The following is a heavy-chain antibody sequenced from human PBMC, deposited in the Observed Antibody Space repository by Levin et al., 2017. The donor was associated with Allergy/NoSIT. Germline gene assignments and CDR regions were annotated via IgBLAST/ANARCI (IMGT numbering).Heavy chain of an antibody. CDR1: GGSVSSDNYY. CDR3: ARETCCSSGRCSGEYYYYMDV. CDR2: IHYSGNT. Sequence: RASETLSLTCTVSGGSVSSDNYYWSWIRQPPGKGLEWIGYIHYSGNTYYSPSLQSRLTVLVDTSKNQFSLKLTSVTAADTAVYYCARETCCSSGRCSGEYYYYMDVWGKGSTVTVSS. D-gene: IGHD2-2*01. V-gene: IGHV4-30-4*01. J-gene: IGHJ6*03.